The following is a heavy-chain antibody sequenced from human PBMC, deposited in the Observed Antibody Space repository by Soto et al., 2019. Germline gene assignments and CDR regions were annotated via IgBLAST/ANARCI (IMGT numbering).Heavy chain of an antibody. Sequence: EVQLVESGGGLVQPGGSLRLSCAASGFTFSSYWMSWVRQAPGKGLEWVANIKQDGSEKYYVDSVKGRFTISRDNAKNSLYLQMNSLRAEDTAVYYCARAPHYDILTGYHSGDAFDSWGQGTMVTVSS. CDR1: GFTFSSYW. V-gene: IGHV3-7*01. CDR2: IKQDGSEK. J-gene: IGHJ3*02. D-gene: IGHD3-9*01. CDR3: ARAPHYDILTGYHSGDAFDS.